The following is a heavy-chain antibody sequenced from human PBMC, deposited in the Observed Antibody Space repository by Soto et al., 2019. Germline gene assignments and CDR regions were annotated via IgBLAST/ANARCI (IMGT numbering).Heavy chain of an antibody. Sequence: PSETLSLTCTVSGASINNYFWNWIRQPPGKGPEWIGDIYYTGMTNYNPSLKSRLTLSVDTSKNQFSLNLYSVTAADTAVYYCTRVGSSTREFDPWGQGTLVTVSS. CDR2: IYYTGMT. J-gene: IGHJ5*02. D-gene: IGHD2-2*01. CDR3: TRVGSSTREFDP. V-gene: IGHV4-59*01. CDR1: GASINNYF.